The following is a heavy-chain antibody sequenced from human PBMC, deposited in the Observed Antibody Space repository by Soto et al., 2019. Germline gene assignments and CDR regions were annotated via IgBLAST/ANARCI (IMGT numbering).Heavy chain of an antibody. V-gene: IGHV2-5*02. J-gene: IGHJ4*02. CDR3: AHSVIVGGSYPPYFEY. CDR2: IYWDGDK. CDR1: GFSLSTTGMG. Sequence: QITLKESGPTLVKPTQTLTLTCTFSGFSLSTTGMGVGWIRQPPGKALEWLALIYWDGDKRYSPSLKSRLTITKDTSKNQVVLTMTNMDPVDTATYFCAHSVIVGGSYPPYFEYWGQGSLVTVSS. D-gene: IGHD1-26*01.